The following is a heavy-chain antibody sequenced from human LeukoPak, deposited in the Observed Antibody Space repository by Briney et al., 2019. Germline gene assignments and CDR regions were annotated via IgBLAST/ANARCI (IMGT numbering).Heavy chain of an antibody. Sequence: ASVKVSCKASGYTFTGYYIHWVRQAPGQGLEWMGWINPNSGGTNFAQKFQGRVTMTRDTSTSTVYMELSSLRSEDTAVYYCARVGVGAPEAFGYWGQGTLVTVSS. V-gene: IGHV1-2*02. CDR1: GYTFTGYY. J-gene: IGHJ4*02. CDR2: INPNSGGT. CDR3: ARVGVGAPEAFGY. D-gene: IGHD1-26*01.